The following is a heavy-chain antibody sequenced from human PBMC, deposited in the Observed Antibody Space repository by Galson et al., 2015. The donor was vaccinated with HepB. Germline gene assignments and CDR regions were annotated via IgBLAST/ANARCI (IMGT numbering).Heavy chain of an antibody. J-gene: IGHJ6*03. Sequence: SLRLSCAASEFSFSSYGMHWVRQAPGKGLEWVAVIWYDGGNKYYADSVKGRFTISRDNSKNTLYLRMNSLRTEDTAVYYCASVSDYYYMDVWGKGTTVTVSS. V-gene: IGHV3-33*01. CDR2: IWYDGGNK. CDR1: EFSFSSYG. CDR3: ASVSDYYYMDV.